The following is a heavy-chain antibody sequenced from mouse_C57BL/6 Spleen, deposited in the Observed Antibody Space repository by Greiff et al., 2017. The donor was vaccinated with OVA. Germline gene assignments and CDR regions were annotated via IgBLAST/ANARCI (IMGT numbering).Heavy chain of an antibody. D-gene: IGHD5-2*01. V-gene: IGHV1-74*01. CDR2: IHPSDSDT. CDR1: GYTFTSYW. CDR3: AIEAGIPLWYFDY. Sequence: QVHVKQPGAELVKPGASVKVSCKASGYTFTSYWMHWVKQRPGQGLEWIGRIHPSDSDTNYNQKFKGKATLTVDKSSSTAYMQLSSLTSEDSAVYYCAIEAGIPLWYFDYWGQGTTLTVSS. J-gene: IGHJ2*01.